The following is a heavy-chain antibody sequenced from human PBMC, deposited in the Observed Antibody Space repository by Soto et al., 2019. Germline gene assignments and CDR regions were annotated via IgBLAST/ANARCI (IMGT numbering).Heavy chain of an antibody. J-gene: IGHJ5*02. CDR2: FDPEDGET. V-gene: IGHV1-24*01. CDR3: ATTYYDILTGYSSSNWFYP. D-gene: IGHD3-9*01. Sequence: ASVKVSCKVSGYTLTELSMHCVRQAPGKGLEWMGGFDPEDGETIYAQKFQGRVTMTEDTSTDTAYMELSSLRSEDTAVYYCATTYYDILTGYSSSNWFYPCAQRTLVPVSS. CDR1: GYTLTELS.